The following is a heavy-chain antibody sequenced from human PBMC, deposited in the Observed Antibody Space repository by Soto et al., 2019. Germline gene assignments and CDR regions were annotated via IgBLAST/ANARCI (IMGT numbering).Heavy chain of an antibody. CDR1: GFTFSSYA. CDR2: ISYDGSNK. D-gene: IGHD6-19*01. J-gene: IGHJ6*02. V-gene: IGHV3-30-3*01. Sequence: QVQLVESGGGVVQPGRSLRLSCAASGFTFSSYAMHWVGQAPGKGLEGVAVISYDGSNKYYADSVKGRFTISKDNSKNTLYLQMNSLRAEDTAVYYCARGPTQWLIPSYYYYGMDVWGQGTTVTVSS. CDR3: ARGPTQWLIPSYYYYGMDV.